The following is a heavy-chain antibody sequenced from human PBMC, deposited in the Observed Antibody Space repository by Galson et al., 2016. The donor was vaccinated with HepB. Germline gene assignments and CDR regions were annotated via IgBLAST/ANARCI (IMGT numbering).Heavy chain of an antibody. CDR2: IRQDGFEK. J-gene: IGHJ4*02. Sequence: SLRLSCAASGFTFSMFWVSWVRQAPGKGLEWVANIRQDGFEKDYVDSVKGRFTISRDNAKNSLYLQLNSLRPEDTAFYYCATGDRWRYFAHWGQGTQVTVSS. V-gene: IGHV3-7*03. CDR3: ATGDRWRYFAH. D-gene: IGHD5-24*01. CDR1: GFTFSMFW.